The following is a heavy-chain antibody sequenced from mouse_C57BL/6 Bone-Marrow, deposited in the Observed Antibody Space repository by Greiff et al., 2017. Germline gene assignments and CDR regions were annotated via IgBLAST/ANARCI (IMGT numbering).Heavy chain of an antibody. CDR2: IYPGDGDT. Sequence: QVQLQQSGPELVKPGASVKISCKASGYAFSSSWMNWVKQRPGKGLEWIGRIYPGDGDTNYNGKFKGKATLTADKSSSTAYMQLSSLTSEDSAVYFCAKLLWLRRGDMDYWGQGTSGTVSS. D-gene: IGHD2-2*01. CDR3: AKLLWLRRGDMDY. V-gene: IGHV1-82*01. CDR1: GYAFSSSW. J-gene: IGHJ4*01.